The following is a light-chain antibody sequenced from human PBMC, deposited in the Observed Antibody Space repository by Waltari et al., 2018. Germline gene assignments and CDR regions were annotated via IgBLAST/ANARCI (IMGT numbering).Light chain of an antibody. Sequence: EIVLTQSPDTLSLSPGERATLSCRASQTIKNNYLSGFQHKRGQAPRLLFFGASDRATGIPDRFTVSGSGTDFTLTISRLEPEDFSVYYCQQYGNSPWTFGHGTRVEIK. J-gene: IGKJ1*01. CDR3: QQYGNSPWT. CDR1: QTIKNNY. V-gene: IGKV3-20*01. CDR2: GAS.